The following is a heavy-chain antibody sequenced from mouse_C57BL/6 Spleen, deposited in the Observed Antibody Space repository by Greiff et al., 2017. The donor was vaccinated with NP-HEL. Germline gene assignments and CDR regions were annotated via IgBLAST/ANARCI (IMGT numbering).Heavy chain of an antibody. V-gene: IGHV14-4*01. J-gene: IGHJ3*01. CDR1: GFNIKDDY. CDR3: TSYYYGSSWFAY. CDR2: IDPENGDT. D-gene: IGHD1-1*01. Sequence: EVQLQQSGAELVRPGASVKLSCTASGFNIKDDYMHWVKQRPEQGLEWIGWIDPENGDTEYASKFQGKATITADTSSNTAYLQLSSLTSEDTAVYFCTSYYYGSSWFAYWGQRTLVTVSA.